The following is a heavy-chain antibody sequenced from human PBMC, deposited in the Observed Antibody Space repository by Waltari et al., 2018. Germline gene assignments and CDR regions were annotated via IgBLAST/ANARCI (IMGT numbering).Heavy chain of an antibody. J-gene: IGHJ6*02. V-gene: IGHV1-69*01. CDR3: AGCRDSSGYLNCMDV. Sequence: QVQLVQSGAEVKKVGSSVKVSCKASGSTFSTHALSGVRQAPGHGLEWMGGSIPSFGTQSDAKVFQGRVTIAADESTSTVYMEMSMLRSDDTAIYYCAGCRDSSGYLNCMDVWGQGTTVTVSS. CDR1: GSTFSTHA. D-gene: IGHD3-22*01. CDR2: SIPSFGTQ.